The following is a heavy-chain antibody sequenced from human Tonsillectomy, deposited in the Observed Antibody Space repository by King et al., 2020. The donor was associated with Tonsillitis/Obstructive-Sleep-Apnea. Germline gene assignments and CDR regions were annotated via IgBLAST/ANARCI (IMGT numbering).Heavy chain of an antibody. D-gene: IGHD2-15*01. V-gene: IGHV3-33*01. Sequence: QLVQSGGGVVQPGRSLRLSCAASGFTFSSYGMHWVRQAPGKGLEWGAGIWLDGSNKYYADSVKGRFTISRDNSKNTLYLQMNSRRPEDTAVYYCARDREDIVVVVAATLLGFDAFDIWGQGTMVTVSS. CDR3: ARDREDIVVVVAATLLGFDAFDI. J-gene: IGHJ3*02. CDR1: GFTFSSYG. CDR2: IWLDGSNK.